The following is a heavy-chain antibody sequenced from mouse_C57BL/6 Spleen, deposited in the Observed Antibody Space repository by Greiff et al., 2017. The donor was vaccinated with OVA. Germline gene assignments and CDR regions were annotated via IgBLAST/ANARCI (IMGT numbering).Heavy chain of an antibody. Sequence: VQLQQPGAELVRPGSSVKLSCKASGYTFTSYWMHWVKQRPIQGLEWIGNIDPSDSDTHYNQQFKDKATLTVDKSSSTAYMQLSSLTSEDSAVYYCARGDYGSSSVAYWGQGTLLTVSA. CDR3: ARGDYGSSSVAY. V-gene: IGHV1-52*01. CDR2: IDPSDSDT. CDR1: GYTFTSYW. J-gene: IGHJ3*01. D-gene: IGHD1-1*01.